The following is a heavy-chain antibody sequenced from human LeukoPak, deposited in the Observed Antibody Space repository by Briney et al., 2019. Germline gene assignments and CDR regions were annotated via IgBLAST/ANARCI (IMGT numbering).Heavy chain of an antibody. D-gene: IGHD2-8*01. V-gene: IGHV4-4*07. CDR2: IYTSGNT. CDR3: ARDVPYCTNGICYVRDYYYYMDV. Sequence: SETLSLTCTVSGGSISNYYWSWIRQPAGKGLEWIGRIYTSGNTNYNPSLKSRVTMSVDTSKNQFSLKLSSVTAAGTAVYYCARDVPYCTNGICYVRDYYYYMDVWGKGTTVTVS. CDR1: GGSISNYY. J-gene: IGHJ6*03.